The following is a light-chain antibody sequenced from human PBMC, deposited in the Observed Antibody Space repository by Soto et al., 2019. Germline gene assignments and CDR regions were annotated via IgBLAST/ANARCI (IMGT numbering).Light chain of an antibody. V-gene: IGLV2-14*01. CDR1: SSDVGGYYY. CDR2: QVT. CDR3: CSYSSSSTFFV. J-gene: IGLJ1*01. Sequence: QSVLTQPASVSGSPGQSITISCTGTSSDVGGYYYVSWYQHHPGKAPKLIIYQVTSRPSGVSNRFSASKSGNTASLTISALQGEDEALYYCCSYSSSSTFFVFGTGTKVTVL.